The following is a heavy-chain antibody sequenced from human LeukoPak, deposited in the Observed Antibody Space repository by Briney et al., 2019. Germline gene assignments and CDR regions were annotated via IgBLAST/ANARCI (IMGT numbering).Heavy chain of an antibody. D-gene: IGHD3-3*01. Sequence: ASVKVSCKASGYTFTSYGISWVRQAPGQGLEWMGWISAYNGNTNYAQKLQGRVTMTTDTSTSTAYMELRSLRSDDTAVYYCARDANYDFWSGSSNWFDPWGQGTLVTVSS. V-gene: IGHV1-18*01. J-gene: IGHJ5*02. CDR2: ISAYNGNT. CDR1: GYTFTSYG. CDR3: ARDANYDFWSGSSNWFDP.